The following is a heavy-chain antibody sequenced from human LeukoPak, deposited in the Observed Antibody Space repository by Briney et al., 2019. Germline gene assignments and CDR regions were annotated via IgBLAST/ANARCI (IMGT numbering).Heavy chain of an antibody. Sequence: GGSLRLSCAASGFTFSSFAMARVRQAPGKELEWVSYINYDGRDVYYADSVKGRFTTSRDNAKNSLYLQVNSLRDEDTAVYYCARDLYSYGRFDYWGQGTLVSISS. CDR2: INYDGRDV. CDR3: ARDLYSYGRFDY. V-gene: IGHV3-48*02. CDR1: GFTFSSFA. D-gene: IGHD5-18*01. J-gene: IGHJ4*02.